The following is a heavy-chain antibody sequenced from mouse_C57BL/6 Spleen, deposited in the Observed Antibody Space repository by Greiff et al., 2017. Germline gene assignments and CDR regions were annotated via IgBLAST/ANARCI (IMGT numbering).Heavy chain of an antibody. J-gene: IGHJ2*01. CDR1: GYSITSGYY. CDR3: ARGGGDY. V-gene: IGHV3-6*01. Sequence: EVKLMESGPGLVKPSQSLSLTCSVTGYSITSGYYWNWIRQFPGNKLEWMGYISYDGSNNYNPSLKNRISITRDTSKNQFFLKLNSVTTEDTATYYCARGGGDYWGQGTTLTVSS. CDR2: ISYDGSN.